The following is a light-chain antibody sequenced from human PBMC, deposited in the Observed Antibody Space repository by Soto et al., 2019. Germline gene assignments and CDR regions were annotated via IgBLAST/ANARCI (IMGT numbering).Light chain of an antibody. CDR1: QSVSSSY. J-gene: IGKJ1*01. CDR3: HQSGSSPRT. V-gene: IGKV3-20*01. CDR2: DTS. Sequence: EIVLTQSPGTLSLSPGERATLSCRASQSVSSSYLAWYQQKPGQAPRLLIYDTSSRATGIPDRFSGSGSGTDFTLTISRLELEDFAVYYCHQSGSSPRTFGQGTKVEIK.